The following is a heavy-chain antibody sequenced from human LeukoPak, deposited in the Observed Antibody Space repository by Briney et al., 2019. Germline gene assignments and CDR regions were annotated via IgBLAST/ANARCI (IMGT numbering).Heavy chain of an antibody. CDR3: ARDQYRLLSIAARLRWFDP. CDR1: GFTFSSYW. CDR2: IKQDGSEK. Sequence: GGSLRLSCAASGFTFSSYWMSWVRQAPGKGLEWVANIKQDGSEKYYVDSVKGRFTISRDNAKNSLYLQMNSLRAEDTAVYYCARDQYRLLSIAARLRWFDPWGQGTLVTVSS. V-gene: IGHV3-7*01. J-gene: IGHJ5*02. D-gene: IGHD6-6*01.